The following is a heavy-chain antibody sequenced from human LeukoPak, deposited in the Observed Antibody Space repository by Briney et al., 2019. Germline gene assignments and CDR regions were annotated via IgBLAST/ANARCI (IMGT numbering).Heavy chain of an antibody. CDR1: GITLTNFW. CDR2: INRDGSEK. Sequence: GGSLRLSCAVSGITLTNFWMTWVRQAPGKGLEWVANINRDGSEKYYVDSVRGRFSISRDNARNSLFLQMNSLRTEDTAVYYCATDHGRTWGQGTLVTVSS. V-gene: IGHV3-7*01. D-gene: IGHD4-23*01. J-gene: IGHJ4*02. CDR3: ATDHGRT.